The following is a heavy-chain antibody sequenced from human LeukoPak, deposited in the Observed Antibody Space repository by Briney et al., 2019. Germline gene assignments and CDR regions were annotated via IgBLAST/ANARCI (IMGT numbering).Heavy chain of an antibody. CDR2: INADGSIR. D-gene: IGHD5-24*01. CDR1: DFTIAHTW. Sequence: GGSLRLSCVVSDFTIAHTWVDWVRQDPGEGLVWVSSINADGSIRNYAESVKGRFTISRDTAKSTVFPQMNSLRVDDTAMYYCARSRDGTLDIWGQGAMVTVSS. CDR3: ARSRDGTLDI. J-gene: IGHJ3*02. V-gene: IGHV3-74*01.